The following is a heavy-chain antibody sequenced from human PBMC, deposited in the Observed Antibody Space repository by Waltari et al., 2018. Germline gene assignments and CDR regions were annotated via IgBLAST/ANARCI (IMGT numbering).Heavy chain of an antibody. D-gene: IGHD6-19*01. Sequence: EVQLVESGGGLVKPGGSLRLSCAASGFTFSSYRMNWVRQAPGQGPERVSSLSSSSSYIYYADSVKGRFTISRDNAKNSLYLQMNSLRAEDTAVYYCATGAVAGFGDYWGQGTLVTVSS. CDR1: GFTFSSYR. CDR2: LSSSSSYI. V-gene: IGHV3-21*01. J-gene: IGHJ4*02. CDR3: ATGAVAGFGDY.